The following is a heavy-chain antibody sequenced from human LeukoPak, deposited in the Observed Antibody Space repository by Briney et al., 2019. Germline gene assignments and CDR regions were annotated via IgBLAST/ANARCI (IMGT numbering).Heavy chain of an antibody. Sequence: SETLSLTCTVSGGSISSSNYYWGWIRQPPGKGLEWIGYIYHSGSTYYNPSLRSRVTISVDRSKNQFSLKLSSVTAADTAVYYCARDTILTGYDNWFDPWGQGTLVTVSS. V-gene: IGHV4-39*07. J-gene: IGHJ5*02. CDR3: ARDTILTGYDNWFDP. D-gene: IGHD3-9*01. CDR2: IYHSGST. CDR1: GGSISSSNYY.